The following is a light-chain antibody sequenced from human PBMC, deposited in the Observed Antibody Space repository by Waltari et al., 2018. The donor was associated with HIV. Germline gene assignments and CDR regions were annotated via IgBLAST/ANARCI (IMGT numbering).Light chain of an antibody. CDR2: EVT. V-gene: IGLV2-8*01. CDR3: SSYADKSGFYVV. J-gene: IGLJ2*01. Sequence: QSALTQPPSASGSPGQSVTISCTGTNSPIGGYTYVSCYKQHPVEAPKLVISEVTRRPSGVPGRFSGSKSGTTASLTVSGLQAEDEADYYCSSYADKSGFYVVFGGGTRLTVL. CDR1: NSPIGGYTY.